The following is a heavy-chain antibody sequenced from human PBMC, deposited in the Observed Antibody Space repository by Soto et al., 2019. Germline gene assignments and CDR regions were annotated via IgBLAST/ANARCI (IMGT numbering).Heavy chain of an antibody. Sequence: PSETLSLTCTVSGGSISSYYWSWIRQPPGKGLEWIGYIYYSGITDYNPSLKSRVTISVDTSKSQFSLKLSSVTAADTAVDYCARGGGVYYFDYWGQGTLVTGSS. J-gene: IGHJ4*02. D-gene: IGHD2-8*02. CDR3: ARGGGVYYFDY. CDR2: IYYSGIT. V-gene: IGHV4-59*01. CDR1: GGSISSYY.